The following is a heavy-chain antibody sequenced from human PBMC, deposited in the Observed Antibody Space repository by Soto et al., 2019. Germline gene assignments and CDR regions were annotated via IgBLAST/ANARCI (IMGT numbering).Heavy chain of an antibody. J-gene: IGHJ4*02. Sequence: KQSQLSLTCAISGDSVSSNSAAWDWIRQSPSRGLEWLGRTYYRSKWYNDYAVSVKSRITISPDTSKNQFSLQLNSVTPEDTAVYYCARDPGDSGSYSRGFDYWGQGTLVTVSS. CDR1: GDSVSSNSAA. CDR2: TYYRSKWYN. D-gene: IGHD1-26*01. CDR3: ARDPGDSGSYSRGFDY. V-gene: IGHV6-1*01.